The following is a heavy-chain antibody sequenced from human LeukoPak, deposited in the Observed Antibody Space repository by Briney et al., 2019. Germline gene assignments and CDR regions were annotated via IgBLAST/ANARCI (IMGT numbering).Heavy chain of an antibody. CDR2: ISSSGTTI. Sequence: PGGSLRLSCTASGFIFISYELTWVRQAPGRGLEWLSYISSSGTTIYYADSVKGRFIITIDNAKNSLYLQMNSLRAEDTAVYYCARPPAVNYWGQGTLVTVSS. CDR1: GFIFISYE. V-gene: IGHV3-48*03. J-gene: IGHJ4*02. CDR3: ARPPAVNY.